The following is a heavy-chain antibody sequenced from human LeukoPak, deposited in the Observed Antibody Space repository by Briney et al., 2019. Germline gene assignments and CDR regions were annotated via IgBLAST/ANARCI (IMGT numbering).Heavy chain of an antibody. CDR2: INHSGST. CDR1: GGSFSGYY. D-gene: IGHD1-26*01. V-gene: IGHV4-34*01. CDR3: AGVSGAPTTLYNWFDP. J-gene: IGHJ5*02. Sequence: SETLSLTCAVYGGSFSGYYWSWIRQPPGKGLEWIGEINHSGSTNYNPSLKRRVTISVDTSKNQFSLKLSSVTAADTAVYYCAGVSGAPTTLYNWFDPWGQGTLVTVSS.